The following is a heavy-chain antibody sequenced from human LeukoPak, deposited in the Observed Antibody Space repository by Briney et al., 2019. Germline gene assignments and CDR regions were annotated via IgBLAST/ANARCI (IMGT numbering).Heavy chain of an antibody. CDR1: GFTFSSHG. J-gene: IGHJ3*02. V-gene: IGHV3-23*01. CDR2: ISGSGGST. D-gene: IGHD1-26*01. Sequence: GGSLRLSCAASGFTFSSHGMNWVRQAPGKGLEWVAGISGSGGSTYYADSVKGRFTISRDNSKNTLYLQMNSLRAEDTAVYYCAKQSGSYFAGVAFDIWGQGTMVTVSS. CDR3: AKQSGSYFAGVAFDI.